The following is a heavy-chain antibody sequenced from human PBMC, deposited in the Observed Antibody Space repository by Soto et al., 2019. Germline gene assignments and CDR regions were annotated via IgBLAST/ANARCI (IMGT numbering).Heavy chain of an antibody. CDR1: GGTFSTSS. CDR2: ILPIFGTA. J-gene: IGHJ3*02. Sequence: QVQLVQSGAEVKKPGSSVKVSCKASGGTFSTSSINWVRQAPGQRPEWMGNILPIFGTADYEQKFQDRVTITADKSTNTAYMELRSPLSEDTAGYYWARGHEDGGNSDAFDIWGQGTVVTVSS. CDR3: ARGHEDGGNSDAFDI. V-gene: IGHV1-69*14. D-gene: IGHD4-17*01.